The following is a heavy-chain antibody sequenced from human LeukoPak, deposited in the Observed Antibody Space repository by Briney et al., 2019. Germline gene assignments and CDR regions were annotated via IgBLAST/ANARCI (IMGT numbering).Heavy chain of an antibody. CDR3: ARDGDSGYADWFDP. J-gene: IGHJ5*02. V-gene: IGHV1-2*02. CDR2: MNPNSGGT. CDR1: GYTFTSYD. D-gene: IGHD5-12*01. Sequence: GASVKVSCKASGYTFTSYDINWVRQATGQGLEWMGWMNPNSGGTNYAQKFQGRVTMTRDTSISTAYMELSRLRSDDTAVYYCARDGDSGYADWFDPWGQGTLVTVSS.